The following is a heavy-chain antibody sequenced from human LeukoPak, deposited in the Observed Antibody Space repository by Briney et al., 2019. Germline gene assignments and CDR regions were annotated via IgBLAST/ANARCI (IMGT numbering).Heavy chain of an antibody. V-gene: IGHV3-7*03. D-gene: IGHD3-22*01. Sequence: GSLRLSCAASGFTFSSYWMSWVRQAPGKGLEWVANIKQDGSEKYYVDSVKGRFTISRDNAKNSLHLQMNSLRAEDTAVYYCARLSDSSGTPRSDYWGQGTLVTVSS. CDR3: ARLSDSSGTPRSDY. J-gene: IGHJ4*02. CDR1: GFTFSSYW. CDR2: IKQDGSEK.